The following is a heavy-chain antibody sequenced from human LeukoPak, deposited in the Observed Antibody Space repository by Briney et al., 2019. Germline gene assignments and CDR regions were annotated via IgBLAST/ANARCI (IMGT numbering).Heavy chain of an antibody. CDR3: ATTLSIAAAEDY. D-gene: IGHD6-13*01. V-gene: IGHV1-8*01. Sequence: ASVKVSCKASGYTFTSYDINWVRQATGQGLEWMGWMDPNSGNTGYAQKFQGRVTMTRNTSISTAYVELSSLRSEDTAVYYCATTLSIAAAEDYWGQGTLVTVSS. CDR2: MDPNSGNT. CDR1: GYTFTSYD. J-gene: IGHJ4*02.